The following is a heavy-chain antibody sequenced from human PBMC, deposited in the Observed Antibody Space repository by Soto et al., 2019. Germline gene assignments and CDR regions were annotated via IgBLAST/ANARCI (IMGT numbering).Heavy chain of an antibody. V-gene: IGHV4-31*03. Sequence: SETLSLTCTVSGGSISSGGYYWSWIRQHPGKGLEWIGYIYYSGSTYYNPSLKSRVTISVDTSKNQFSLKLSSVTAADTAVYYCARALSSGYYTGDNWFDPWGQGTLVTVSS. CDR2: IYYSGST. J-gene: IGHJ5*02. D-gene: IGHD3-22*01. CDR3: ARALSSGYYTGDNWFDP. CDR1: GGSISSGGYY.